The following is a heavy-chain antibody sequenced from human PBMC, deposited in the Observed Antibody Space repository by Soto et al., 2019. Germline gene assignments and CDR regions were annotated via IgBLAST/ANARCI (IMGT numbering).Heavy chain of an antibody. CDR1: GFTFDDHT. Sequence: PGGSLRLSCAGSGFTFDDHTMHWVRQVPGKGLEWVSLITWDGDSTFYTDSVKGRFTISRDNTERSLFLQTNSLRIEDTALYYCAKEKNRIFDYWGQGTLVTVSS. V-gene: IGHV3-43*01. CDR2: ITWDGDST. J-gene: IGHJ4*02. CDR3: AKEKNRIFDY.